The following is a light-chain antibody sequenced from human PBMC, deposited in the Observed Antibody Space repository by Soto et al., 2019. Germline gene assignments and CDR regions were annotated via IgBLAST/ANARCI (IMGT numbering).Light chain of an antibody. Sequence: DIQMTQSPTSLSASVGDRVTITCRASQGICYNLAWYQQKPGKVPKVLIYTASTLHSGFPSRFSGSGSGTEFTLTINSLQPEDVATYFCQKYDSFPWSVGQATRVEI. CDR2: TAS. J-gene: IGKJ1*01. CDR3: QKYDSFPWS. V-gene: IGKV1-27*01. CDR1: QGICYN.